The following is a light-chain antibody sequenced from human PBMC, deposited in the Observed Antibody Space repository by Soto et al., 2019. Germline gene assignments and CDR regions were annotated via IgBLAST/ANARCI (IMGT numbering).Light chain of an antibody. Sequence: DVVMTQSPLPLPVTLGQPASISCRSSRSLVYSDGNTSLNWFQQRPGQSPRRLIFEVSNRDSGVPDRFTGSGAGTDFTLKISRVEAEDVGTYYCMQSKQFPLTFGGGTKVDIK. V-gene: IGKV2-30*01. J-gene: IGKJ4*01. CDR3: MQSKQFPLT. CDR1: RSLVYSDGNTS. CDR2: EVS.